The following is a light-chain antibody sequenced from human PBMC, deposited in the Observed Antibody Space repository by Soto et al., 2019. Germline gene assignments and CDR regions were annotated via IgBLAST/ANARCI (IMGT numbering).Light chain of an antibody. V-gene: IGKV1-39*01. CDR3: QQSYTSPLT. Sequence: DIQLTQSPSSLSASVGDRVTITCRASQTIITFLNWYQQKPGKAPNLLISAASSLHSGVPSRFSGSGSGTDFTLTISSLQPEDFATYYCQQSYTSPLTFGQGTKVEIK. CDR1: QTIITF. CDR2: AAS. J-gene: IGKJ1*01.